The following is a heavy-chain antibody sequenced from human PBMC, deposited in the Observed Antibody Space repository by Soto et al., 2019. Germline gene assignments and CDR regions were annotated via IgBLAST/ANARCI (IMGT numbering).Heavy chain of an antibody. CDR3: ARAEAYALSSGPPKYFDN. CDR1: GFTFRSYW. CDR2: IKPDGSEK. J-gene: IGHJ4*02. D-gene: IGHD3-3*01. Sequence: RRLSCATSGFTFRSYWMTWVRQAPGKGPEWVANIKPDGSEKQYVDSVKGRFTVSRDNAKKSLDLQMNSLRVEDTAVYYCARAEAYALSSGPPKYFDNWGQGTQVTVSS. V-gene: IGHV3-7*03.